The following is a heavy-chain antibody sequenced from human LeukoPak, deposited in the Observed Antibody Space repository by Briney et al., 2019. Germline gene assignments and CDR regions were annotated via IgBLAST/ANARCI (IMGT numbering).Heavy chain of an antibody. V-gene: IGHV3-23*01. CDR1: GFTFSGFW. J-gene: IGHJ5*02. CDR3: AKSLRGDYNWFDP. Sequence: GGSLRLSCAVSGFTFSGFWMSWSRQAPGKGLQWVSTISGTGGSTFYADSVKGRFTISRDNSKNTMYLQMNSLRAEDTAVRYCAKSLRGDYNWFDPWGQGTLVTVSS. D-gene: IGHD2-21*02. CDR2: ISGTGGST.